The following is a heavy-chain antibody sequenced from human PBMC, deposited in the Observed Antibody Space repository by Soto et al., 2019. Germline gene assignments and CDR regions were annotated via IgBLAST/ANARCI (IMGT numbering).Heavy chain of an antibody. J-gene: IGHJ6*02. CDR2: ISNDGSIK. CDR1: GFSFSTYG. CDR3: AKVVRADTMSSNFYYYSGMHV. Sequence: QVQMVESGGCVVLPGRSLRLSCAASGFSFSTYGMHWVRQAPGKGLEWMAVISNDGSIKYYADSVKGRFTISRDNSKDTLFLQMNSLRGEDTAVYYCAKVVRADTMSSNFYYYSGMHVWGQGTTVTVSS. D-gene: IGHD5-18*01. V-gene: IGHV3-30*18.